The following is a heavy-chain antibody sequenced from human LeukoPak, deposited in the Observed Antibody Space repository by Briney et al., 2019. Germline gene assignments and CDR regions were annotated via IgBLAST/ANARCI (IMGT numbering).Heavy chain of an antibody. J-gene: IGHJ4*02. V-gene: IGHV3-33*01. CDR1: GFTFSGYG. D-gene: IGHD3-10*01. CDR3: ASMVRGAY. CDR2: LCYDGSNK. Sequence: GRSLRLSCAASGFTFSGYGMHWVRQAPGKGLEWVAVLCYDGSNKYYADSVKGGFTIARDNSKNTLYLQMNSLRAEDTAVYYCASMVRGAYWGQGTLVTVSS.